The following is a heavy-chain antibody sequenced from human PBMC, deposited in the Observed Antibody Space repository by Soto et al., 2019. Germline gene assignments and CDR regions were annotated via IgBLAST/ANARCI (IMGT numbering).Heavy chain of an antibody. CDR2: INHSGST. Sequence: SETLSLTCAVYGGSFIGYYWSWIRQPPGKGLEWIGEINHSGSTNYNPSLKSRVTISVDTSKNQFSLKLSSVTAADTAVYYCARADLLNAHRPRRGFDYWGQGTLVTVSS. CDR3: ARADLLNAHRPRRGFDY. D-gene: IGHD3-9*01. J-gene: IGHJ4*02. CDR1: GGSFIGYY. V-gene: IGHV4-34*01.